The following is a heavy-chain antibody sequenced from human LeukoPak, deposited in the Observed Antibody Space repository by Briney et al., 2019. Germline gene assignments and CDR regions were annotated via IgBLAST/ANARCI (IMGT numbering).Heavy chain of an antibody. J-gene: IGHJ4*02. Sequence: ASVKVSCKASGYTFTGYYMHWVRQAPGRGLEWMGRIDPNSGGTSYAQNFQGRVTMTRDTSISTAYMELTSLTSDDTAVYYCARDASVSAGYWGQGTLVTVSS. V-gene: IGHV1-2*06. CDR3: ARDASVSAGY. CDR2: IDPNSGGT. D-gene: IGHD5/OR15-5a*01. CDR1: GYTFTGYY.